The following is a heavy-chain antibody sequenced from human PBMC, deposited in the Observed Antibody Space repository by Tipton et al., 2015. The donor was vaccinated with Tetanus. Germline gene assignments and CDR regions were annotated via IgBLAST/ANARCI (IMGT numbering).Heavy chain of an antibody. J-gene: IGHJ4*02. CDR1: GFIFSSYG. Sequence: AASGFIFSSYGIHWVRQAPGKGLKWVAVSWYDGTDKYYADSVKGRFTISRDNSKNTLYLQMNSLRAEDTAVYYCAREADCSGGSCFSGDFDNWGQGTQVTVSS. CDR2: SWYDGTDK. CDR3: AREADCSGGSCFSGDFDN. V-gene: IGHV3-33*01. D-gene: IGHD2-15*01.